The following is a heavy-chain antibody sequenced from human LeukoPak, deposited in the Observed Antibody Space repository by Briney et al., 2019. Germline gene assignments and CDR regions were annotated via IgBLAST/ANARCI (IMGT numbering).Heavy chain of an antibody. CDR2: INPSGGST. D-gene: IGHD3-22*01. Sequence: GASVKVSCKASGYTFTSYYMHWVRQAPGQGLEWMGIINPSGGSTSYAQKFQGRVTISVDTSKNQFSLKLSSVTAADTAVYYCARHYDSSGYYLYYFDYWGQGTLVTVSS. CDR3: ARHYDSSGYYLYYFDY. J-gene: IGHJ4*02. CDR1: GYTFTSYY. V-gene: IGHV1-46*01.